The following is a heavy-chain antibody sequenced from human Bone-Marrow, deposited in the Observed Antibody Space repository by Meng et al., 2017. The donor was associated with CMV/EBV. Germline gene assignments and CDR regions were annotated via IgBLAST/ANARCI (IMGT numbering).Heavy chain of an antibody. Sequence: GGSLRLSCAASGFTFSSYAMHWVRQAPGKGLEWVAVISYDGSNKYYADSVKGRFTISRDNSKNTLYLQMNSLRGEDTAVYYCARVGRGVVLIGSYFDYWGQGTLVTVSS. CDR2: ISYDGSNK. CDR1: GFTFSSYA. CDR3: ARVGRGVVLIGSYFDY. D-gene: IGHD3-3*01. J-gene: IGHJ4*02. V-gene: IGHV3-30-3*01.